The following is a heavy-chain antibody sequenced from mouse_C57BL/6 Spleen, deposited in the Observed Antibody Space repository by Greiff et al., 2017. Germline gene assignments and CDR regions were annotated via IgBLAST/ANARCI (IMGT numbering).Heavy chain of an antibody. V-gene: IGHV3-6*01. CDR1: GYSITSGYY. J-gene: IGHJ2*01. CDR3: ARVYYGSSYGHYFDY. Sequence: ESGPGLVKPSQSLSLTCSVTGYSITSGYYWNWIRQFPGNKLEWMGYISYDGSNNYNPSLKNRISITRDTSKNQFFLKLNSVTTEDTATYYCARVYYGSSYGHYFDYWGQGTTLTVSS. D-gene: IGHD1-1*01. CDR2: ISYDGSN.